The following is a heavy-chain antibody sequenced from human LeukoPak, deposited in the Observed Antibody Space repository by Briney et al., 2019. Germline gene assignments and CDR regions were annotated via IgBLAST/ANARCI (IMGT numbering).Heavy chain of an antibody. Sequence: GASVKVSCTASGYTFTSYEINWVRQATGQGLEWMGWLKPNIGNTGYAQKFQGRVTMTRNTSISTAYMELSSLRSDDTAVYYCARGGSPGYSGYGYYFDYWGQGTLVTVSS. CDR3: ARGGSPGYSGYGYYFDY. J-gene: IGHJ4*02. CDR1: GYTFTSYE. CDR2: LKPNIGNT. V-gene: IGHV1-8*01. D-gene: IGHD5-12*01.